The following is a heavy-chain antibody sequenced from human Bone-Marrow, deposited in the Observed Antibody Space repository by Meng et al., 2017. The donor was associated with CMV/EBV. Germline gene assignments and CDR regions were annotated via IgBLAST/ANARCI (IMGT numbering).Heavy chain of an antibody. CDR3: ANHCSGYSCQGNY. D-gene: IGHD2-15*01. J-gene: IGHJ4*02. Sequence: GESLKISCVASGFTFSRYEMNWVRQAPGKGLEWVSYINSIGSTIFYADSVKGRFTISRDNAKNSLYLQMNSQRAEDTALYFCANHCSGYSCQGNYWGQGTLVTVSS. CDR1: GFTFSRYE. CDR2: INSIGSTI. V-gene: IGHV3-48*03.